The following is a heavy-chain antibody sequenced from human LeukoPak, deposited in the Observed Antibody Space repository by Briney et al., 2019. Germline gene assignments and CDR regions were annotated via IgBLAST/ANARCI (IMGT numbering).Heavy chain of an antibody. Sequence: SETLSLTCTVSGGSISSSSYYWGWIRQPPGKGLEWIGSIYYSGSTYYNPSLKSRVTISVDTSKNQFSLKLSSVTAADTAVYYCARLQFLAGEPHFDYWGQGTLVTVSS. CDR1: GGSISSSSYY. CDR3: ARLQFLAGEPHFDY. J-gene: IGHJ4*02. CDR2: IYYSGST. V-gene: IGHV4-39*07. D-gene: IGHD6-13*01.